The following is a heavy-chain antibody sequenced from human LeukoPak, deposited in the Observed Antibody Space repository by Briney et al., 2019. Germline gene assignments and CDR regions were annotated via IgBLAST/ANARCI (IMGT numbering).Heavy chain of an antibody. Sequence: SETLSLTCTVSGGSISSSGYYWGWIRQRPGKGLEWIGSIYYSGSTYYNPSLKSRVTISVDTSKNQFSLKLSSVTAADTAVYYCAREYYYGSGSYYQFDYWGQGTLVTVSS. D-gene: IGHD3-10*01. CDR2: IYYSGST. J-gene: IGHJ4*02. V-gene: IGHV4-39*07. CDR3: AREYYYGSGSYYQFDY. CDR1: GGSISSSGYY.